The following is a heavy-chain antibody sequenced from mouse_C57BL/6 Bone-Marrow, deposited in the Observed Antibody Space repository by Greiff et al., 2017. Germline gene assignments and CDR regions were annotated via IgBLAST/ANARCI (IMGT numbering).Heavy chain of an antibody. V-gene: IGHV3-6*01. Sequence: VQLQQSGPGLVKPSQSLSLTCSVTGYSITSGYYWNWIRQFPGNKLEWMGYISYDGSNNYNPSLKNRISITRDTSKNQFFLKLNSVTTEDTATYYCARDTTVVAGDYWGQGTSVTVSS. D-gene: IGHD1-1*01. J-gene: IGHJ4*01. CDR2: ISYDGSN. CDR3: ARDTTVVAGDY. CDR1: GYSITSGYY.